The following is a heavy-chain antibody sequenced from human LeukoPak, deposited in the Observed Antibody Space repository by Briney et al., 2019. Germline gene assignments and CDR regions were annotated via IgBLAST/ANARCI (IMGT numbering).Heavy chain of an antibody. V-gene: IGHV4-38-2*02. Sequence: PSETLSLTCTVSGYSISSGYYWGWIRQPPGKGLEWIGSIYHSGSTYYNPSLKSRVTISVDTSKNQFSLKLSSVTAADTAVYYCARWSDCGGDCHILDYWGQGILVTVSS. CDR2: IYHSGST. J-gene: IGHJ4*02. D-gene: IGHD2-21*02. CDR1: GYSISSGYY. CDR3: ARWSDCGGDCHILDY.